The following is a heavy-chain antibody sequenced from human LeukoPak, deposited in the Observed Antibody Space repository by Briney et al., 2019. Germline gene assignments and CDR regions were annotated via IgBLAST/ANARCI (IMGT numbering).Heavy chain of an antibody. CDR2: MSKTGATI. CDR1: GFTLSDYF. Sequence: GGSLRLSCAASGFTLSDYFMIWVRQIPAKGLQWVAYMSKTGATIQYEEAVKGRFTISRDNAQNALFLQMNSLRVDDSGMYFCAREYASGTNFDLWGQGTLVTVSS. J-gene: IGHJ4*02. V-gene: IGHV3-11*01. CDR3: AREYASGTNFDL. D-gene: IGHD2-15*01.